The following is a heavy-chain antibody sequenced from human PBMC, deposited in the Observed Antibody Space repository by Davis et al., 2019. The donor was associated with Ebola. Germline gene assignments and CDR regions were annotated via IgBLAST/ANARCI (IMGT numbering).Heavy chain of an antibody. CDR1: GGTFSSYA. D-gene: IGHD1-26*01. CDR2: INAAKGNT. CDR3: ARTFVGGWLFDY. V-gene: IGHV1-3*01. J-gene: IGHJ4*02. Sequence: ASVKVSCKASGGTFSSYAISWVRQAPGQRLEWMGWINAAKGNTKYSQKFQGRVTMTRDTSAGTAYMEMSSLTSEDTAVYYCARTFVGGWLFDYWGQGTLVTVSS.